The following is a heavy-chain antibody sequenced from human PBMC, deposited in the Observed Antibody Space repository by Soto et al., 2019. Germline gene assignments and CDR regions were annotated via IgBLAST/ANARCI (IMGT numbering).Heavy chain of an antibody. Sequence: QVQLVQSGAEVKKPGASVKVSCKASGYTFTSYDISWVRQAPRQGLEWMGWISGYSGNTNYAQKFQGRVTMTTDTSTSTGDMELRSLRSDDTAVYYCAREGSSSYHFDYWGQGTLVTVSS. CDR1: GYTFTSYD. CDR2: ISGYSGNT. CDR3: AREGSSSYHFDY. D-gene: IGHD6-6*01. V-gene: IGHV1-18*01. J-gene: IGHJ4*02.